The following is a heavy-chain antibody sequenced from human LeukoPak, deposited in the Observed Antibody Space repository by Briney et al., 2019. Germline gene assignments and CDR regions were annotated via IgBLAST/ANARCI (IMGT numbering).Heavy chain of an antibody. J-gene: IGHJ4*02. V-gene: IGHV3-23*01. CDR1: GFTFTSYA. Sequence: PGGSLRLSCAASGFTFTSYAMSWVRQARGKGLEWVSAISGSGGSTYYADSVKGRFTISRDNSKNTLYLQMNSLRAEDTAVYYCTHGDYPLTYWGQGTLVTVSS. CDR2: ISGSGGST. D-gene: IGHD4-17*01. CDR3: THGDYPLTY.